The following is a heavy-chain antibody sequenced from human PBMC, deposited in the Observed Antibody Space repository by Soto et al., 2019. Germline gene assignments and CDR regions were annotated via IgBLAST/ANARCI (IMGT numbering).Heavy chain of an antibody. J-gene: IGHJ4*01. Sequence: PSETLTPTLTVSGSSISSAGYNWSSIRQHQGKGLEWIWYIYSSRSTYYNPSINSRVTISLDTSKHQSSLKPSSMTAADTAVYYCARVLNSKLDYWGQGTLVTVSS. CDR3: ARVLNSKLDY. V-gene: IGHV4-31*02. D-gene: IGHD1-20*01. CDR2: IYSSRST. CDR1: GSSISSAGYN.